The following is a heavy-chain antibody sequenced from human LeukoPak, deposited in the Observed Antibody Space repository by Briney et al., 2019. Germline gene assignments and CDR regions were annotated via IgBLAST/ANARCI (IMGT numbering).Heavy chain of an antibody. D-gene: IGHD5-12*01. CDR3: ARDHYSGYDYFDY. J-gene: IGHJ4*02. CDR2: IWYDGSNK. Sequence: GRSLRLSCAASGFTFSSYGMHWVRQAPGKGLEWVAVIWYDGSNKYYADPVKGRFTISRDNSKNTLHLQMNSLRAEDTAVYYCARDHYSGYDYFDYWGQGTLVTVSS. V-gene: IGHV3-33*01. CDR1: GFTFSSYG.